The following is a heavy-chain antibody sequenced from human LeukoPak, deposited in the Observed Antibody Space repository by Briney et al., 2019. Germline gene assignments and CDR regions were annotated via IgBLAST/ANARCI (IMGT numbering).Heavy chain of an antibody. D-gene: IGHD1-1*01. CDR2: IYYSGST. V-gene: IGHV4-59*01. CDR1: GGSISSYY. CDR3: ASGETGSTLGGY. Sequence: SETLSLTCTVSGGSISSYYWSWIRQPPGKGLEWIGYIYYSGSTNYNPSLKSRVTISVDTSKNQFSLKLSSVTAADTAVYYCASGETGSTLGGYWGQGTLVTVSS. J-gene: IGHJ4*02.